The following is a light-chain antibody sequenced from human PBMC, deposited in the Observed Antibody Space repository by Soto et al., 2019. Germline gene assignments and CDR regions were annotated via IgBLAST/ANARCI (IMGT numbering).Light chain of an antibody. CDR3: SPNECSNIVV. V-gene: IGLV2-8*01. CDR1: SSDVGGYNF. J-gene: IGLJ2*01. Sequence: QSALTQPPSASGSPGQSVTISCTGTSSDVGGYNFVSWYQQHPGKAPKLMIYEVSERPSGVAARFSGSKSANTASLTVSGFLAEYDADYYCSPNECSNIVVFGGGTKLPVL. CDR2: EVS.